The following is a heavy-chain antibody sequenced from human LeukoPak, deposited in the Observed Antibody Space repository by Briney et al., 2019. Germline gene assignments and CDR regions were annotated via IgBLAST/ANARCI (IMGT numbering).Heavy chain of an antibody. D-gene: IGHD3-16*01. CDR1: GGSTTSGDYS. CDR2: IYHSGRT. V-gene: IGHV4-30-2*01. Sequence: PSETLSLTCADSGGSTTSGDYSWSWIRQPPGRDLEWIGYIYHSGRTSYNPSLKSRVTISIDRSNNQFSLKLNSVTAADTAVYYCARAGLRGDFDYWGQGALVTVSS. CDR3: ARAGLRGDFDY. J-gene: IGHJ4*02.